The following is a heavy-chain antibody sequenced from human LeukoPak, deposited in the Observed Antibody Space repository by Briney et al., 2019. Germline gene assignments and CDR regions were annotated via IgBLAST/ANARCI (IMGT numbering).Heavy chain of an antibody. V-gene: IGHV1-69*01. CDR1: GGTFSSYA. CDR2: IISIFGTA. D-gene: IGHD3-10*01. CDR3: ARSETYYYGSGSRWYFDY. Sequence: AASVKVSCKASGGTFSSYAISWVRQAPGQGLEWMGGIISIFGTASYAQKFQGRVTITADESTSTAYMELSSLRSEDTAVYYCARSETYYYGSGSRWYFDYWGQGTLVTVSS. J-gene: IGHJ4*02.